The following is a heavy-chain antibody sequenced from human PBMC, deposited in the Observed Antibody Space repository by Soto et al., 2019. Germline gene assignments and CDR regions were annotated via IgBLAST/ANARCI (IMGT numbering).Heavy chain of an antibody. Sequence: ASVKVSCKAPGYTFTGYYMHWVRQAPGQGLEWMGWINPNGGGTKYAQKFQGRVTMTRDTSSSTAYMELSRLRSDDTAVYYCARVRYYDFWSGYYNGRSLFDIWGQGTMVSVSS. V-gene: IGHV1-2*02. CDR2: INPNGGGT. D-gene: IGHD3-3*01. CDR3: ARVRYYDFWSGYYNGRSLFDI. J-gene: IGHJ3*02. CDR1: GYTFTGYY.